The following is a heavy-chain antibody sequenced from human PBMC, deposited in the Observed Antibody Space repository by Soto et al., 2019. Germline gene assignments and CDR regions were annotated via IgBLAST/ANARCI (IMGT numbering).Heavy chain of an antibody. D-gene: IGHD3-22*01. V-gene: IGHV4-31*03. CDR2: IYYSGST. CDR1: GGSISSGGYY. J-gene: IGHJ4*02. CDR3: ARDLDSSGYYYMGY. Sequence: QVQLQESGPGLVKPSQTLSLTCTVSGGSISSGGYYWSWIRQHPGKGLEWIGYIYYSGSTYYNPSLESRVTISVDTSKNQYSLKLSSVTAADTAVYYCARDLDSSGYYYMGYWGQGTLVTVSS.